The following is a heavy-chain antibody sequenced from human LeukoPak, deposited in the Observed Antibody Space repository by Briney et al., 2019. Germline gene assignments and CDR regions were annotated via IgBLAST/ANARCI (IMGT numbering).Heavy chain of an antibody. D-gene: IGHD6-6*01. CDR1: GYTFTSYG. CDR2: ISAYNGNT. V-gene: IGHV1-18*01. J-gene: IGHJ5*02. CDR3: ARVRVAARPFNWFDP. Sequence: ASVKVSCKASGYTFTSYGISWVRQAPGQGLEWMGWISAYNGNTNYAQKFQGRVTMTRDMSTSTVYMELSSLRSEDTAMYYCARVRVAARPFNWFDPWGQGTLVTVSS.